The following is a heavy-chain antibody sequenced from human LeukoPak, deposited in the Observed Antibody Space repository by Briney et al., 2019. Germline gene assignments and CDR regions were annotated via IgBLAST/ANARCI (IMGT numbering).Heavy chain of an antibody. V-gene: IGHV3-23*01. D-gene: IGHD1-7*01. Sequence: PGGSLRLSCAASGFTFSSHAMSWVRQAPGKGLEWVSAISGSGGSTYYADSVKGRFTISRDNSKNTPYLQMNSLRAEDTAVYYCAKQTWYNWNWGAFDIWGQGTMVTVSS. CDR3: AKQTWYNWNWGAFDI. J-gene: IGHJ3*02. CDR1: GFTFSSHA. CDR2: ISGSGGST.